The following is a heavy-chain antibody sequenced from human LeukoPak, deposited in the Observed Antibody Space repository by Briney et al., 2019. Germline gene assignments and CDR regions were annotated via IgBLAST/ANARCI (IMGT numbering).Heavy chain of an antibody. Sequence: GGSLRLSCAASGFTFSSYAMSWVRQAPGKGLEWVSAISGSGGSTYYADSVKGRFTISRDNSKNTLYLQMNSLRAADTAVYYCAKSVRDSSGWYPDAFDIWGQGTMVTVSS. CDR2: ISGSGGST. CDR3: AKSVRDSSGWYPDAFDI. V-gene: IGHV3-23*01. J-gene: IGHJ3*02. CDR1: GFTFSSYA. D-gene: IGHD6-19*01.